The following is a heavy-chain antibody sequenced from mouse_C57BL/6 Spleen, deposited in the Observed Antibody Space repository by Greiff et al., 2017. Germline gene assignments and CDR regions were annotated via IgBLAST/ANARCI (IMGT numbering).Heavy chain of an antibody. CDR3: AEHGYDYFDY. V-gene: IGHV5-6*02. CDR2: ISSGGSYT. D-gene: IGHD2-2*01. J-gene: IGHJ2*01. Sequence: DVKLVESGGDLVKPGGSLKLSCAASGFTFSSYGMPWVRQTPDKRLEWVATISSGGSYTYYPDSVKGRFTISRDNAKNTLYLQMSSLKSEDTAMXYCAEHGYDYFDYWGQGTTLTVSS. CDR1: GFTFSSYG.